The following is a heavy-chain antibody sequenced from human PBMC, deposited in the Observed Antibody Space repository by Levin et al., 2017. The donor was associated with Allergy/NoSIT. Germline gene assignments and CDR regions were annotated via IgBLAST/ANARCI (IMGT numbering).Heavy chain of an antibody. CDR2: ISHSGNT. D-gene: IGHD3-10*01. Sequence: SETLSLTCAVYGGSFSGYLWSWIRQPPGKGLEWIGEISHSGNTNYNPSLKSRVTMSVDTSKNQISLKLRSVIAADTAVYYCARGPISMARGIISGWFDSWGQGTLVTVSS. CDR3: ARGPISMARGIISGWFDS. CDR1: GGSFSGYL. V-gene: IGHV4-34*01. J-gene: IGHJ5*01.